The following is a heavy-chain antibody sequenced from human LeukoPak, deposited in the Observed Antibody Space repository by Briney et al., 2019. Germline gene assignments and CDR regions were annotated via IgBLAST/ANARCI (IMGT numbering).Heavy chain of an antibody. CDR3: ARGAEYYAIWRGYAGYSDY. J-gene: IGHJ4*02. D-gene: IGHD3-3*01. Sequence: SETPSLTCAVYGGSFSGYYWSWIRQPPGKGLEWVGSISHRGSTYYNPSLRSRITISLDRSKQKFSLKLTSVTAADTAVYFCARGAEYYAIWRGYAGYSDYWGQGISVTVSS. V-gene: IGHV4-34*01. CDR2: ISHRGST. CDR1: GGSFSGYY.